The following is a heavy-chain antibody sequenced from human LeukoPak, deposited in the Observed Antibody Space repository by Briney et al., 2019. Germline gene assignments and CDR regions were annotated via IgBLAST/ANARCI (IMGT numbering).Heavy chain of an antibody. V-gene: IGHV4-28*01. CDR3: ARTAVDTATYFEY. Sequence: SETLSLTFAVSGYSISSTNRWGWIRQPPGKGLEWTGYIHYSGSTYYNPSLKSRVTMSVDTSKNQSSLKLSSVTAVDTAVYYCARTAVDTATYFEYWGQGTLVTVSS. CDR1: GYSISSTNR. CDR2: IHYSGST. J-gene: IGHJ4*02. D-gene: IGHD5-18*01.